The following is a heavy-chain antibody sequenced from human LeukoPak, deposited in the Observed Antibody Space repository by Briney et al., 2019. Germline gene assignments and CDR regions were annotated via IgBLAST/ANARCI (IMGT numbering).Heavy chain of an antibody. V-gene: IGHV1-69*01. CDR1: GGTFSNYP. CDR2: IIPIFGTA. D-gene: IGHD3-10*01. J-gene: IGHJ4*02. CDR3: ARERRREGITFDY. Sequence: SVKVSCKSSGGTFSNYPIGGVGQAPGQGRDWMGGIIPIFGTAHYAQKFQGRVTLTADESTSTAYMEKRSLRSDDTAIYYCARERRREGITFDYWGQGSLVIVSS.